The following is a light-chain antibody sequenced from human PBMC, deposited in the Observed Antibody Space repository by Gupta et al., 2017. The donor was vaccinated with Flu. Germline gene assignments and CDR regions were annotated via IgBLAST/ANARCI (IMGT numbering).Light chain of an antibody. CDR1: SSNRGVNS. CDR2: MNN. V-gene: IGLV1-47*01. J-gene: IGLJ1*01. CDR3: ASWEDSRSGSYV. Sequence: TSSCSSSSSNRGVNSAFDYHQLPATAPKLLIYMNNKRPSALPDLCSGSTSATSAALAISGLPAEEEADDYCASWEDSRSGSYVFGTGTKVTVL.